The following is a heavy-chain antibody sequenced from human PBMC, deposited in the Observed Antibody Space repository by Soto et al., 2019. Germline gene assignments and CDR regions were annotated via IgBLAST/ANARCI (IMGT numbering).Heavy chain of an antibody. V-gene: IGHV1-24*01. CDR1: GYTLTELS. CDR3: ATDVPDYYGSGSSYHY. Sequence: ASVKVSCKVSGYTLTELSMHWVRQAPGKGLEWMGGFDPEDGETIYAQKFQGRVTMTEDTSTDTAYMELSSLRSEDTAVYYCATDVPDYYGSGSSYHYWGQGTLVTVSS. J-gene: IGHJ4*02. CDR2: FDPEDGET. D-gene: IGHD3-10*01.